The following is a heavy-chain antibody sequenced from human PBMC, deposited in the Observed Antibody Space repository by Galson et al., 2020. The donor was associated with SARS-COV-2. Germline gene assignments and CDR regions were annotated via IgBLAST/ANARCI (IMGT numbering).Heavy chain of an antibody. CDR2: VHYRGNT. CDR3: ARHEGHDAGSGTFHVGIFDY. CDR1: GASIRGTSYY. V-gene: IGHV4-39*01. D-gene: IGHD3-10*01. Sequence: SETLSLTCTVSGASIRGTSYYWGWIRQSPEKGLEWIGSVHYRGNTYYNPSMKSRAITSVDTSKNQFSLELRSVTASDTAVYYCARHEGHDAGSGTFHVGIFDYWGQGTVVTVSS. J-gene: IGHJ4*02.